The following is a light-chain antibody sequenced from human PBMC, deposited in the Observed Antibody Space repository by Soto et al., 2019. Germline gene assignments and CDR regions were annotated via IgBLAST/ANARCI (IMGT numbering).Light chain of an antibody. V-gene: IGKV1-12*01. J-gene: IGKJ1*01. CDR3: HQTNSFPRT. CDR1: QGVNRW. CDR2: AAS. Sequence: DIQMTQSPSSVAASVGDRVTLTCRASQGVNRWLAWYQQKPGKAPKVLIYAASSLQSGVPSRFSGSGSGTDFTLTISRLQPEDFAPYYCHQTNSFPRTFAQGTKVEI.